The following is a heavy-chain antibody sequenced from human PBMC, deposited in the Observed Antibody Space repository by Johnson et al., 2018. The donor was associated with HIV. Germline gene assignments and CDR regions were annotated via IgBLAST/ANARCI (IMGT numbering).Heavy chain of an antibody. CDR2: IRSKAYGGTT. CDR1: GFTFGDFP. D-gene: IGHD6-6*01. CDR3: ARICSSYAFDI. Sequence: VQLVESGGDLVQPGRSLRLSCTASGFTFGDFPMSWFRQAPGKGLEWVGFIRSKAYGGTTEYAASVKGRFTISRDDSKSIAYLQMNSLQTEDTAVYFCARICSSYAFDIWGQGTVVTVSS. J-gene: IGHJ3*02. V-gene: IGHV3-49*03.